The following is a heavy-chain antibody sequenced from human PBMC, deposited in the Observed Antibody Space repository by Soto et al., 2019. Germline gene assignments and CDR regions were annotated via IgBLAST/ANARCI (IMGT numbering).Heavy chain of an antibody. Sequence: SVKVSCKASGGTFSSYAISWVRQAPGQGLEWMGGIIPIFGTANYAQKFQGRVTITADESASTAYMELSSLRSEDTAVYYCAGSLRWYYLDYWGQGTLVTVSS. CDR1: GGTFSSYA. CDR2: IIPIFGTA. V-gene: IGHV1-69*13. D-gene: IGHD4-17*01. CDR3: AGSLRWYYLDY. J-gene: IGHJ4*02.